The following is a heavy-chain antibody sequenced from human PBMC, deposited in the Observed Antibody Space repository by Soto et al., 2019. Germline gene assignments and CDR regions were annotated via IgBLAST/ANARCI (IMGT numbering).Heavy chain of an antibody. CDR3: ARTYGDYVFDY. Sequence: SETLSLTCAVSGDSISSVAHYWAWVRQPPGKGLEWIGTIYYTGSTNYNPSLKSRVAISVDTSKNQFSLKLISVTAADTAVYYCARTYGDYVFDYWGQGTLVTVSS. J-gene: IGHJ4*02. CDR2: IYYTGST. CDR1: GDSISSVAHY. V-gene: IGHV4-39*07. D-gene: IGHD4-17*01.